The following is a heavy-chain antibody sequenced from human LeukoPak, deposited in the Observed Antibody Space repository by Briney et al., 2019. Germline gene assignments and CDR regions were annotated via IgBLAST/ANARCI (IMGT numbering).Heavy chain of an antibody. CDR2: ITGSGGNT. J-gene: IGHJ6*02. V-gene: IGHV3-23*01. CDR3: AKAASSSWPSYYYGMDV. Sequence: GGSLRLSCAASGFTFSSYGMHWVRQAPGKGLEWVSVITGSGGNTYYADSVKGRFTISKDNSKSTVYLQMSSLRVDDTAVYYCAKAASSSWPSYYYGMDVWGQGTTVTVSS. D-gene: IGHD6-13*01. CDR1: GFTFSSYG.